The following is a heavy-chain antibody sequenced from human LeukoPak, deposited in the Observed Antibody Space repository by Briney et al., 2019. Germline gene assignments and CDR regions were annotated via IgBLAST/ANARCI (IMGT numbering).Heavy chain of an antibody. J-gene: IGHJ3*02. CDR1: GYTFTSYD. D-gene: IGHD6-13*01. Sequence: GASVKVSCKASGYTFTSYDINWVRQATGQGLEWMGWMNPNSGNTGYAQKFQGRVTMTRNTSISTAYMELSSLRSEDTAVYYCARDGAQQLPSHDAFDIWGXXXMVTVSS. V-gene: IGHV1-8*01. CDR2: MNPNSGNT. CDR3: ARDGAQQLPSHDAFDI.